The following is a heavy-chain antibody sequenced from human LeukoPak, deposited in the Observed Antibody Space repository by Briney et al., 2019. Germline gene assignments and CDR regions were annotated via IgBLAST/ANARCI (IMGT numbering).Heavy chain of an antibody. CDR3: ASYYDILTGYYNFY. V-gene: IGHV3-7*01. Sequence: GGSLRLSCVASGFTFSDYWMSWVRQAPGKGLEWVANIKQDGSQTQYVDSVKGRFTISRDNAKNSLYLQMSSLRAEDTGVYYCASYYDILTGYYNFYWGQGTLVTVSS. D-gene: IGHD3-9*01. CDR1: GFTFSDYW. J-gene: IGHJ4*02. CDR2: IKQDGSQT.